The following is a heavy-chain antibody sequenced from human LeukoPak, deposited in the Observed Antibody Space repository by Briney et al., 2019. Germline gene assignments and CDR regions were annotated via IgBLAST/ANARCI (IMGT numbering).Heavy chain of an antibody. CDR1: GGSISRYY. CDR3: ARGPAEMATY. V-gene: IGHV4-59*01. J-gene: IGHJ4*02. Sequence: SETLSLTCTVSGGSISRYYWSWIRQPPGKGLEWIGYISYSESTNYNPSLKSRVTISVDTSKNQFSLKLSSVTAADTAVYYCARGPAEMATYWGQGTLVTVSS. D-gene: IGHD5-24*01. CDR2: ISYSEST.